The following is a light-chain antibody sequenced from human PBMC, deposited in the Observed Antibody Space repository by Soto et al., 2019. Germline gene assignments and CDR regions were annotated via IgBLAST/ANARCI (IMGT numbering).Light chain of an antibody. Sequence: QSVLTHPASLSGSPGQSTTVSCTGTSSDVGGYNYVSWYQQHPGKVPQLMIYDVSNRPSGVSNRFSGSKSGNTASLTISGLQAEDEADYYCSSYTSSNTYVFGTGTKVTVL. V-gene: IGLV2-14*01. CDR2: DVS. CDR1: SSDVGGYNY. J-gene: IGLJ1*01. CDR3: SSYTSSNTYV.